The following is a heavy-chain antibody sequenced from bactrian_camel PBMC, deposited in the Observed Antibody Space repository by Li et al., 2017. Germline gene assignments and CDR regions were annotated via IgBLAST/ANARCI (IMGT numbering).Heavy chain of an antibody. CDR2: ISNGGGTT. CDR3: TRDRGLAVPAGSFDY. CDR1: GFTFGIYW. V-gene: IGHV3S1*01. D-gene: IGHD6*01. J-gene: IGHJ6*01. Sequence: VQLVESGGGLVQPGGSLRLSCAASGFTFGIYWMYWVRQAPGKGLEWVSSISNGGGTTYYADSVKGRFTISRDNAKNTINLELNSLKTEDTAMYYCTRDRGLAVPAGSFDYWAQGTQVTVS.